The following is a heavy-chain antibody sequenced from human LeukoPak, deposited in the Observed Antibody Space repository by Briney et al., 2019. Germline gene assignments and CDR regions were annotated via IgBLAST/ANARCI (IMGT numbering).Heavy chain of an antibody. CDR1: GGSISSGSYY. J-gene: IGHJ6*03. V-gene: IGHV4-61*01. D-gene: IGHD3-16*01. Sequence: SQTLSLTCTVSGGSISSGSYYWSWIRQPPGKGLEWIGYIYYSGSTNYNPSLKSRVTISVDTSKNQFSLKLSSVTAADTAVYYCARETSQKGAHYMDVWGKGTTVTISS. CDR2: IYYSGST. CDR3: ARETSQKGAHYMDV.